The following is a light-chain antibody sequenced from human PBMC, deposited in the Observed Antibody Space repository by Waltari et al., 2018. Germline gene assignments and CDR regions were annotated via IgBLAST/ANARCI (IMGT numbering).Light chain of an antibody. V-gene: IGLV2-14*03. CDR3: SSYANTFHYV. J-gene: IGLJ1*01. CDR2: DVS. Sequence: QSALTQPASVSGSPGQSITISCAGTSSDVGAYNYVSWYQQYPGRAPKLLIYDVSKWPSGVSTRFSGSKSGNTASLTISGLQAEDEADYFCSSYANTFHYVFGTGTKVTVL. CDR1: SSDVGAYNY.